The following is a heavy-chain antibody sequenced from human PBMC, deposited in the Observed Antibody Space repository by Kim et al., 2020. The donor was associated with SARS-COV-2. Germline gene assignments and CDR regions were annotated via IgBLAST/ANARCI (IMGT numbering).Heavy chain of an antibody. CDR3: ASTPSYCSGGSCQWGDY. CDR1: GGTFSSYA. Sequence: SVKVSCKASGGTFSSYAISWVRQAPGQGLEWMGGIIPIFGTTNYAQKFQGRVTITADESTSTAYMELSSLRSEDTAVYYCASTPSYCSGGSCQWGDYWGQGTLVTVSS. J-gene: IGHJ4*02. V-gene: IGHV1-69*13. D-gene: IGHD2-15*01. CDR2: IIPIFGTT.